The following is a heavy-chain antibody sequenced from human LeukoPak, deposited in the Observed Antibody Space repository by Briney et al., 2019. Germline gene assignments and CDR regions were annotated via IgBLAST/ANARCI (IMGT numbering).Heavy chain of an antibody. CDR3: ARDRWGYSYGGD. D-gene: IGHD5-18*01. J-gene: IGHJ4*02. V-gene: IGHV3-21*01. CDR2: ISSSGTYI. CDR1: GFTFNNYN. Sequence: GGSLRLSCAASGFTFNNYNMNWVRQAPGKGLEWVSSISSSGTYIYYADSVKGRFTISRDNAKNSLYLQMNSLRAEDTAVYYCARDRWGYSYGGDWGQGTLVTVSS.